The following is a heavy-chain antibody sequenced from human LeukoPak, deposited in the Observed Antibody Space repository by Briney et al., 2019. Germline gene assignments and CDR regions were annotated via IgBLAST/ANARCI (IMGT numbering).Heavy chain of an antibody. CDR3: ARLGYGYSSRWSNGGYFQH. Sequence: GGSLRLSCAASGFTFSSYWMSWVRQAPGKGLEWVANIKQDGTEKYYVDSVKGRFTISRDNAKNSLYLQMNSLRAEDTAVYNCARLGYGYSSRWSNGGYFQHWGQGTLVTVSS. V-gene: IGHV3-7*01. D-gene: IGHD6-13*01. CDR1: GFTFSSYW. CDR2: IKQDGTEK. J-gene: IGHJ1*01.